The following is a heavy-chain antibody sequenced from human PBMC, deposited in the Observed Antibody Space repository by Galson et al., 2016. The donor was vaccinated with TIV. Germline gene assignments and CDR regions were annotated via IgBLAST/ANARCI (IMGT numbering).Heavy chain of an antibody. V-gene: IGHV1-3*01. CDR3: ARFCNGESCSSVNGVDI. J-gene: IGHJ3*02. CDR2: VSGGSGNT. CDR1: GYTFTNYA. D-gene: IGHD2-8*01. Sequence: SVKVSCKASGYTFTNYAIHWLRQAPGQRLEWMGWVSGGSGNTKYSQKFQGKVSLTRDASANTAYMALSSLRSEDTAVYYCARFCNGESCSSVNGVDIWGQGTKVFVSS.